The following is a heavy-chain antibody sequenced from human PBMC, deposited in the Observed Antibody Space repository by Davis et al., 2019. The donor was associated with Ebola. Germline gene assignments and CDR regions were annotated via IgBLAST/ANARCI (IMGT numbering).Heavy chain of an antibody. J-gene: IGHJ6*02. V-gene: IGHV1-58*02. CDR3: AADKVDSSGHFVSYYGMDV. CDR2: IVLRSGDT. D-gene: IGHD6-25*01. CDR1: GFTFSGSV. Sequence: AASVKVSCKASGFTFSGSVMHWVRQARGQRLEWIGWIVLRSGDTNYAQKFQERITITRDMSTSTAYMELTSLRSEDTAVYYCAADKVDSSGHFVSYYGMDVWGQGTTVTVSS.